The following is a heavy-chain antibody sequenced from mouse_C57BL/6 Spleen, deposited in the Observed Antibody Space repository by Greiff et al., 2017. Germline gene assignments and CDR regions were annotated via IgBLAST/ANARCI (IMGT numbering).Heavy chain of an antibody. J-gene: IGHJ4*01. V-gene: IGHV1-81*01. Sequence: VQLQQSGAELARPGASVKLSCKASGYTFTSYGISWVKQRTGQGLEWIGEIYPRSGNTYYSEKFKGKATLTADKSSSTAYMELRSLTSEDSAVYFCAADYSNYRGYAMDYWGQGTSVTVSS. CDR2: IYPRSGNT. CDR3: AADYSNYRGYAMDY. CDR1: GYTFTSYG. D-gene: IGHD2-5*01.